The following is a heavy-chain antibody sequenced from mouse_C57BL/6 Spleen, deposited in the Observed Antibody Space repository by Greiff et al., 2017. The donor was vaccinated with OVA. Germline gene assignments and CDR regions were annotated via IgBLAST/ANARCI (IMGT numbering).Heavy chain of an antibody. D-gene: IGHD1-1*02. CDR3: AREEVGPYYFDY. CDR2: IYPGSGST. CDR1: GYTFTSYW. V-gene: IGHV1-55*01. J-gene: IGHJ2*01. Sequence: QVQLKQPGAELVKPGASVKMSCKASGYTFTSYWITWVKQRPGQGLEWIGDIYPGSGSTNYNEKFKSKATLTVDTSSSTAYMQLSSLTSEDSAVYYCAREEVGPYYFDYWGQGTTLTVSS.